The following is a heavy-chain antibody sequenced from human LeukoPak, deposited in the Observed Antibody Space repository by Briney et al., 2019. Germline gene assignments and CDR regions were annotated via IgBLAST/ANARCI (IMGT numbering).Heavy chain of an antibody. CDR1: GFTFSSYA. Sequence: GGSLRLSCAASGFTFSSYAMHWVRQAPGNGLEWVAVISYDGSNKYYADSVKGRFTISRDNSKNTLYLQMNSLRAEDTAVYYCAKNMITFGGVTSTSAYYWGQGTLVTVSS. CDR2: ISYDGSNK. J-gene: IGHJ4*02. CDR3: AKNMITFGGVTSTSAYY. D-gene: IGHD3-16*01. V-gene: IGHV3-30*04.